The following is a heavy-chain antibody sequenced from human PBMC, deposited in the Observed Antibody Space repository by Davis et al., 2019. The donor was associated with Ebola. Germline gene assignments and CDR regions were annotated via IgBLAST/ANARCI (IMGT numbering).Heavy chain of an antibody. CDR3: ARLSGLFSSSSGALYFDL. CDR2: IYTSGST. Sequence: SETLSLTCTVSGDSISSGSYYWSWIRQPAGKGLEWIGHIYTSGSTNYNPSLKSRVTISVDTSKNQFSLKLTSVTAADTAVYFCARLSGLFSSSSGALYFDLWGRGTLASVSS. D-gene: IGHD6-6*01. CDR1: GDSISSGSYY. J-gene: IGHJ2*01. V-gene: IGHV4-61*09.